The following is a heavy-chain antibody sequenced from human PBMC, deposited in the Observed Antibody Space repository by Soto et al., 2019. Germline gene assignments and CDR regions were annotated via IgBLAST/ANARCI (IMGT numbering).Heavy chain of an antibody. J-gene: IGHJ3*02. V-gene: IGHV3-23*01. CDR1: GFTFNDYA. CDR3: ARERAFYCINGLCLVAFDI. CDR2: LSSRGFST. Sequence: EVQLLESGGDLVQPGGSLRLSCAASGFTFNDYALTWVRQVPGKGLEWVSSLSSRGFSTHYAESVKGRFTISRDNIKNPVYLKMNSLRAEDTAVYYCARERAFYCINGLCLVAFDIWGKGTLVPVSS. D-gene: IGHD2-8*01.